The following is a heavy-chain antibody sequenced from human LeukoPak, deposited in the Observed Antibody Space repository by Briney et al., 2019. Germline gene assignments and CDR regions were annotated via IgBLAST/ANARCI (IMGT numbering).Heavy chain of an antibody. Sequence: SETLSLTCAVYGGSFSGYYWSWIRQPPGKGLEWIGEINHSGSTNYNPSLKSRVTISVDTSKNQFSLKLSSVTAADTAVYYCARRPMIIDYWGQGTLVTVSS. CDR1: GGSFSGYY. CDR2: INHSGST. J-gene: IGHJ4*02. D-gene: IGHD3-22*01. V-gene: IGHV4-34*01. CDR3: ARRPMIIDY.